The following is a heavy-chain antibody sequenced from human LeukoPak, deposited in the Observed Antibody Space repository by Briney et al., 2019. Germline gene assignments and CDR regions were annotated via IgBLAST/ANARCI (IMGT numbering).Heavy chain of an antibody. Sequence: GASVKVSCKASGYTFTGYYMHWVRQAPGQGLEWMGWINPNSGGTNYAQKCQGRVTMTRDTSISTAYLELSRLRSDDTAVYYCARDYGYYDSSGLFDYWGQGTLVTVSS. CDR1: GYTFTGYY. CDR3: ARDYGYYDSSGLFDY. D-gene: IGHD3-22*01. CDR2: INPNSGGT. V-gene: IGHV1-2*02. J-gene: IGHJ4*02.